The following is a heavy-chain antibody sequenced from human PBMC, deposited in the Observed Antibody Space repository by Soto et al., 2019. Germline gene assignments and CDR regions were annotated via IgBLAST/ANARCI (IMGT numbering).Heavy chain of an antibody. CDR2: INGNGKTI. CDR1: GVTFSDSS. Sequence: GGSLRLSCAASGVTFSDSSMNWVRQAPGKGLVWVSYINGNGKTITYADSVKGRFTISRDNAKNTLYLQMNSLRAEDTAVYYCARSLDVWGQGTTVTVSS. J-gene: IGHJ6*02. CDR3: ARSLDV. V-gene: IGHV3-48*04.